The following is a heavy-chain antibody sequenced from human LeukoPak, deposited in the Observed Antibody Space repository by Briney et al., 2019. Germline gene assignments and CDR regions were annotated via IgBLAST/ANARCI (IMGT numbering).Heavy chain of an antibody. J-gene: IGHJ6*03. CDR3: ARVLAIFGLDTTDFYMDV. CDR2: TSGSI. CDR1: GGSISSYY. V-gene: IGHV4-59*01. Sequence: SETLSLTCTVSGGSISSYYWSWIRQPPGKALEWIGYTSGSISDNPSLKSRVAVSVDPSQNQVSLSLTSVTAADTAVYYCARVLAIFGLDTTDFYMDVWGKGTTVTASS. D-gene: IGHD3/OR15-3a*01.